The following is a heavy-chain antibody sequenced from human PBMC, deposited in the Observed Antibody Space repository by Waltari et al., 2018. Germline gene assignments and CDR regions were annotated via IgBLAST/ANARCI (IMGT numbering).Heavy chain of an antibody. CDR3: IRENIAAAGLES. V-gene: IGHV3-74*01. CDR1: GFIFSSYW. CDR2: INYDGSST. D-gene: IGHD6-13*01. J-gene: IGHJ4*02. Sequence: EVQLVESGGGLVQPGGSLRLSCVASGFIFSSYWMDRVRQAPGKGLVWVSRINYDGSSTTYADSVKGRFTISRDNAKNTLYLHMSSLRAEDTAVYYCIRENIAAAGLESWGQGTLVTVSS.